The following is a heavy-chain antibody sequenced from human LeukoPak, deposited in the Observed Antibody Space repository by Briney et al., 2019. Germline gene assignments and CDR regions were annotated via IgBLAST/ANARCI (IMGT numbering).Heavy chain of an antibody. V-gene: IGHV4-59*11. Sequence: SETLSLTCTVSGGSISSHYWSWIRQPPGKGLEWIGYFYYRGTTNYSPSLKSRVTISLDTSKIQFSLKLSSVTAADTAVYYCARTSAVAANWFDPWGQGTLVTVSS. CDR2: FYYRGTT. CDR1: GGSISSHY. CDR3: ARTSAVAANWFDP. D-gene: IGHD6-19*01. J-gene: IGHJ5*02.